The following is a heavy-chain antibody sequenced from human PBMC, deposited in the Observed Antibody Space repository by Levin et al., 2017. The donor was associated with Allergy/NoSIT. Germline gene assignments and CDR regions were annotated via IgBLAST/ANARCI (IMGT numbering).Heavy chain of an antibody. CDR3: SRDLLGADDY. V-gene: IGHV3-74*01. CDR1: GFTFRRSW. CDR2: TNEDENVK. J-gene: IGHJ4*02. Sequence: LSLTCAASGFTFRRSWMHWVRPAPGKGLEWVSRTNEDENVKNYADSVKGRFTISRDNVKNMLYLQMNSLRVEDTAMYYCSRDLLGADDYWGQGTLVTVSS.